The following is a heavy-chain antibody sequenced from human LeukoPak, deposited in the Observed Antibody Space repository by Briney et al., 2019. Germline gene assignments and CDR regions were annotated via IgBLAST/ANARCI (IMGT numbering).Heavy chain of an antibody. Sequence: PSETLSLTCTVSGGSISSGGYYWSWIRQHPGKGLEWIGYIYYSGSTYYNPSLKSRVTISVDTSKNQFSLKLSSVTAADTAVYYCARGRRVTPSGRTFFDYWGQGTLVTVSS. CDR1: GGSISSGGYY. D-gene: IGHD4-23*01. CDR2: IYYSGST. CDR3: ARGRRVTPSGRTFFDY. J-gene: IGHJ4*02. V-gene: IGHV4-31*03.